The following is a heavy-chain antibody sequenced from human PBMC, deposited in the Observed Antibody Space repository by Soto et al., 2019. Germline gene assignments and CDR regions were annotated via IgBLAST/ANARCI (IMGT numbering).Heavy chain of an antibody. Sequence: ASVKVSCNASGYTFTSYGISLVSLAPGQGLEWMGWISAYNGNTNYAQKLQGRVTMTTDTSTSTAYMELRSLRSDDTAVYYCAREGRDYYGSGSRKGGYYYYYMDVWGKGTTGTVSS. CDR2: ISAYNGNT. CDR3: AREGRDYYGSGSRKGGYYYYYMDV. CDR1: GYTFTSYG. J-gene: IGHJ6*03. D-gene: IGHD3-10*01. V-gene: IGHV1-18*01.